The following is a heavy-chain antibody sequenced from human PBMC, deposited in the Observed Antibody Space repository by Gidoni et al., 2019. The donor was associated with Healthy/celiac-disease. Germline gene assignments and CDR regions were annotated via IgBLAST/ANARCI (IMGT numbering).Heavy chain of an antibody. CDR3: ARGGSRIAVAGSAEYFQH. V-gene: IGHV3-33*01. J-gene: IGHJ1*01. CDR2: IWYDGSNK. D-gene: IGHD6-19*01. CDR1: GFTFSRYG. Sequence: QVQLVESGGGVVQTGRSLRISCAASGFTFSRYGMHWVRQAPGQGLEGGAVIWYDGSNKYYADSVKGRFTISRDNSKNTLYLQMNSLRAEDTAVYYCARGGSRIAVAGSAEYFQHWGQGTLVTVSS.